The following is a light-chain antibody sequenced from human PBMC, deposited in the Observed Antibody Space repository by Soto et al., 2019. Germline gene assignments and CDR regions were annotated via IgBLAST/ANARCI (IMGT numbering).Light chain of an antibody. J-gene: IGLJ3*02. V-gene: IGLV2-14*01. Sequence: QSALTQPASVSGSPGQSITISCTGTSSDVGGYNYVSWYQQHPGKAPKLMIYEVSYRPSGVSNRFSGSKSGNTSSLTISGLQAEDDADYYCSSYTSSSTRVFGGGTKVTVL. CDR3: SSYTSSSTRV. CDR1: SSDVGGYNY. CDR2: EVS.